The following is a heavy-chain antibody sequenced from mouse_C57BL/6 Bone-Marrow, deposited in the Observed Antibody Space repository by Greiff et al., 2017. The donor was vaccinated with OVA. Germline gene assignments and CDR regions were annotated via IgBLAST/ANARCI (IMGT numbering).Heavy chain of an antibody. J-gene: IGHJ2*01. CDR3: TRSYSNNGDFCY. Sequence: VQLQQSGAELVRPGASVTLSCKASGYTFTDYEMHWVKQTPVHGLEWIGAIDPETGGTAYNQKFKGKAILTADKSSSTAYMELRSLTSEDSAVYYCTRSYSNNGDFCYWGQGTTLTVSS. D-gene: IGHD2-5*01. V-gene: IGHV1-15*01. CDR2: IDPETGGT. CDR1: GYTFTDYE.